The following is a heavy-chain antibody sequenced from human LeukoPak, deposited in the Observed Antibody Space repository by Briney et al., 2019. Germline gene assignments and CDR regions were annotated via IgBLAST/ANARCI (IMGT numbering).Heavy chain of an antibody. CDR1: GFTFSSYA. CDR2: ISYDGSNK. J-gene: IGHJ4*02. V-gene: IGHV3-30-3*01. D-gene: IGHD5-12*01. Sequence: GSLRLSCAASGFTFSSYAMHWVRQAPGKGLEWVAVISYDGSNKYYADSVKGRFTISRDNSKNTLYLQMNSLRAEDTAVYYCARGYSGYDRGDYWGQGTLVTVSS. CDR3: ARGYSGYDRGDY.